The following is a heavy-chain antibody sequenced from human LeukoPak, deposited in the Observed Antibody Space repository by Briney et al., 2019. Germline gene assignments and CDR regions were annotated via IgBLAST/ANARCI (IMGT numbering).Heavy chain of an antibody. V-gene: IGHV3-23*01. Sequence: PGGSLRLSCAASGFTFSSYPMSWVRQAPGKGLEWVSAIGGSGVSTYYADSVKGRFTISRDNSKSTMYLQMNSLRAEDTAVYYCATVRVGASDYWGQGTLVTVSS. CDR1: GFTFSSYP. J-gene: IGHJ4*02. CDR2: IGGSGVST. CDR3: ATVRVGASDY. D-gene: IGHD1-26*01.